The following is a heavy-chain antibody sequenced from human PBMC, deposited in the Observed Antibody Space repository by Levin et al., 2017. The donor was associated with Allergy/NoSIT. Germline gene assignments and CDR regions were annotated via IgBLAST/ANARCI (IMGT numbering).Heavy chain of an antibody. CDR3: ARHGRDPLYYYFDY. V-gene: IGHV4-39*01. Sequence: SETLSLTCTVSGGSISSSSYYWGWIRQPPGKGLEWIGSIYYSGSTYYNPSLKSRVTISVDTSKNQFSLKLSSVTAADTAVYYCARHGRDPLYYYFDYWGQGTLVTVSS. CDR2: IYYSGST. J-gene: IGHJ4*02. D-gene: IGHD1-26*01. CDR1: GGSISSSSYY.